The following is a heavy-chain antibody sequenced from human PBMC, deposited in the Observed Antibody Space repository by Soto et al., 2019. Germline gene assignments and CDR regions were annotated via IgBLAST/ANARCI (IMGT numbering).Heavy chain of an antibody. CDR2: IYTSGSI. CDR3: ARDRGGYGDNWFDP. J-gene: IGHJ5*02. CDR1: GDSISSYY. D-gene: IGHD5-12*01. Sequence: SETLSLPCTVSGDSISSYYLSWIRQPAGKGLEWIGRIYTSGSINYNPSLKSRVTMSVDTSKNQFSLKLSSVTAADTAVYYCARDRGGYGDNWFDPWGQGTLVTVSS. V-gene: IGHV4-4*07.